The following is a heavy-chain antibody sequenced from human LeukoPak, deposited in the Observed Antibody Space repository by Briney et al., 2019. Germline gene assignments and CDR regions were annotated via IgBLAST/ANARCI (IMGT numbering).Heavy chain of an antibody. V-gene: IGHV3-66*01. D-gene: IGHD3-9*01. CDR1: GFTFSSYW. CDR3: ARDAYYDILTGYYRGGMDV. Sequence: GGSLRLSCAASGFTFSSYWMSWVRQAPGKGLEWVSVIYSGGSTYYADSVKGRFTISRDNSKNTLYLQMNSLRAEDTAVYYCARDAYYDILTGYYRGGMDVWGQGTTVTVSS. CDR2: IYSGGST. J-gene: IGHJ6*02.